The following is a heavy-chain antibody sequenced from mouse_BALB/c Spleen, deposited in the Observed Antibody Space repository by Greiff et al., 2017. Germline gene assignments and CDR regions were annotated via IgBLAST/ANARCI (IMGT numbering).Heavy chain of an antibody. CDR3: AISLRLPLYAMDY. V-gene: IGHV5-6*01. CDR2: ISSGGSYT. CDR1: GFTFSSYG. Sequence: EVKVVESGGDLVKPGGSLKLSCAASGFTFSSYGMSWVRQTPDKGLEWVATISSGGSYTYYPYSMKGRFTIHRDNAKNTLYLQMSSLNSEDTAMYDCAISLRLPLYAMDYWGQGTSVTVSA. D-gene: IGHD1-2*01. J-gene: IGHJ4*01.